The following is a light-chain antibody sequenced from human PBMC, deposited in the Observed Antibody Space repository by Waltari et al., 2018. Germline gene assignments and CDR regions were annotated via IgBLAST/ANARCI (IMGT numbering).Light chain of an antibody. V-gene: IGKV3-20*01. Sequence: EIVLTQSPGTLSLSPGERATLSCRASQNIGRYLIWYQQKPGQAPRLLSYGASSRAAGIPDRFSGSGSGTDFSLTISRLEPEDFAVYYCQNHERLPAVFGQGTKVEIK. CDR2: GAS. CDR1: QNIGRY. J-gene: IGKJ1*01. CDR3: QNHERLPAV.